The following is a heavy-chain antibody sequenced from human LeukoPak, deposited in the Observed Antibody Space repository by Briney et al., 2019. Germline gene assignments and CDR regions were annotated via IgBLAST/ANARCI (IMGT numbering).Heavy chain of an antibody. J-gene: IGHJ4*02. D-gene: IGHD4-23*01. CDR2: IYYSGST. CDR1: GGSISSYY. V-gene: IGHV4-59*01. CDR3: ARVQAYGGKGYFDY. Sequence: PSETLSLTCTVSGGSISSYYWSWIRQPPGKGLEWIGYIYYSGSTNYNPSLKSRVTISVDTSKNQFSLKLSSVTAADTAVYYCARVQAYGGKGYFDYWGQGTLVTVSS.